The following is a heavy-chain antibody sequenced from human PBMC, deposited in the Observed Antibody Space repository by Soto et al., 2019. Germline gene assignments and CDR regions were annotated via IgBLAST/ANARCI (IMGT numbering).Heavy chain of an antibody. CDR3: AREGSRTFDI. Sequence: EEQLVKSGGDLVQPGGSLRLSCEASGFRFSSYWLSWVRQAPGKGLEWVANIKQDGSQKDYVDSVKGRFTISRDNAKNSLYLQMNSLRAEDTAVYYCAREGSRTFDIWGQGTKVTVSS. D-gene: IGHD3-10*01. J-gene: IGHJ3*02. V-gene: IGHV3-7*01. CDR2: IKQDGSQK. CDR1: GFRFSSYW.